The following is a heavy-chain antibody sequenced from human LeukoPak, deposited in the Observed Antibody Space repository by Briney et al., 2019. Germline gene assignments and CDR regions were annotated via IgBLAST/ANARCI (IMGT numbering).Heavy chain of an antibody. CDR3: ARADVPAVPDNGGMEV. J-gene: IGHJ6*02. D-gene: IGHD2-2*01. CDR2: ISYDGSNK. Sequence: PGGSLRLSCAASGFTFSSYAMHWVRQAPGKGLEWVAVISYDGSNKYYADSVKGRFTISRDNSKNTLYLQMNSLRAEDTAVYYCARADVPAVPDNGGMEVWGQGTTVTVSS. V-gene: IGHV3-30-3*01. CDR1: GFTFSSYA.